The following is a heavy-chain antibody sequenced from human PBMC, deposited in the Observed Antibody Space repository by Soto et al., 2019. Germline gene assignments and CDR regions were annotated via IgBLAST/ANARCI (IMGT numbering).Heavy chain of an antibody. CDR1: GFTFSSYA. V-gene: IGHV3-23*01. J-gene: IGHJ6*03. CDR2: ISGSGGST. D-gene: IGHD3-3*01. Sequence: GGSLRLSCAASGFTFSSYAMSWVRQAPGKGLEWVSAISGSGGSTYYADSVKGRFTISRDNSKNTLYLQMNSLRAEDTAVYSCAKGGLRFLVWLLSNYYMDVWGKGTTVTVSS. CDR3: AKGGLRFLVWLLSNYYMDV.